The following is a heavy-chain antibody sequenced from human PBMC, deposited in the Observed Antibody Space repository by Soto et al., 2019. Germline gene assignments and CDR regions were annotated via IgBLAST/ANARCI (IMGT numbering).Heavy chain of an antibody. CDR1: GGTFISYA. CDR2: IVPIFATP. J-gene: IGHJ4*02. V-gene: IGHV1-69*01. D-gene: IGHD2-21*01. Sequence: QVLLMQSGAEVKKPGSSVKVSCKSSGGTFISYAFSWVRQAPGEGLEWMGGIVPIFATPTYAQRFQAKITITADESTNTVYMQLNRLRSEDTAVYYCARARFRGIWYLEYWGQGTLVTVSS. CDR3: ARARFRGIWYLEY.